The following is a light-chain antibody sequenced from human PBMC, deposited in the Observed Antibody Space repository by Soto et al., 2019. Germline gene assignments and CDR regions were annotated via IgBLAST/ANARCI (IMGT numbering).Light chain of an antibody. CDR2: AAS. V-gene: IGKV1-39*01. CDR3: QQSYSTPWT. Sequence: DIQMTQSPSSLSASVGDRVTITCRASQSISSYLNWYQQKPGKAPKLLIYAASSLQSGVPSRFSGSGSGTDFILTISSLQPEDFVTYYCQQSYSTPWTFGQGTKVEIK. CDR1: QSISSY. J-gene: IGKJ1*01.